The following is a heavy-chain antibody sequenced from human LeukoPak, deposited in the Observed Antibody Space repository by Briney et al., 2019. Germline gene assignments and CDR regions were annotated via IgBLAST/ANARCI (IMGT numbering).Heavy chain of an antibody. CDR3: ARAPIAARLPLFDY. Sequence: GGSLRLSCAASGFTVSSNYMSWVRQAPGKGLEWVSVIYSGGSTYYADSVKGRFTISRDNSKNTLYIQMNSLRAEDTAMYFCARAPIAARLPLFDYWGQGTLVTVSS. CDR2: IYSGGST. V-gene: IGHV3-53*01. CDR1: GFTVSSNY. D-gene: IGHD6-6*01. J-gene: IGHJ4*02.